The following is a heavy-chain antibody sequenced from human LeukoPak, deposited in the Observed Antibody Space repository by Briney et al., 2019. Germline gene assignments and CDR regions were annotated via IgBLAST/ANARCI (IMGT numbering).Heavy chain of an antibody. V-gene: IGHV4-34*01. CDR1: GGSFCGYY. J-gene: IGHJ4*02. Sequence: SETLSLTCAVYGGSFCGYYWSWIRQPPGKGLEWIGEINQSGSTNYNPSLKSRVTISVDTSKNQFSLKLSSVTAADTAVYYCARGGWDCSSTSCYRLKFDYWGQGTLVTVSS. CDR2: INQSGST. D-gene: IGHD2-2*01. CDR3: ARGGWDCSSTSCYRLKFDY.